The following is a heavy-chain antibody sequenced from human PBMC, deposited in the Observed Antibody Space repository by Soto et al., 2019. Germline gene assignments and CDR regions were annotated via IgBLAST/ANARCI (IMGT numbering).Heavy chain of an antibody. CDR3: AKDTMRRSWYYFDH. D-gene: IGHD3-10*01. CDR1: GFTFSSYA. V-gene: IGHV3-23*01. Sequence: EVQLLESGGGLVQSGGSLRLSCAASGFTFSSYAMSWVRQAPGKGLEWVSAISGSGGSTYYADSLRGRFTISRDNSNNTLFLQMNSLRAEDTAVYYCAKDTMRRSWYYFDHWGQGTLVTVSS. CDR2: ISGSGGST. J-gene: IGHJ4*02.